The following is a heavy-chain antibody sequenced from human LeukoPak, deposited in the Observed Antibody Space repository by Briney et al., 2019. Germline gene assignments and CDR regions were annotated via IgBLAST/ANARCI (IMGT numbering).Heavy chain of an antibody. D-gene: IGHD3-9*01. CDR2: IYYSGST. CDR1: GGSISSYY. CDR3: AGVASGPGFWLATDY. V-gene: IGHV4-59*01. J-gene: IGHJ4*02. Sequence: SETLSLTCTVSGGSISSYYWSWIRQPPGKGLEWIRYIYYSGSTNYNPSLKSRVTISVDTSKNQFSLKLSSVTAADTAVYYCAGVASGPGFWLATDYWGRGTLVTVSS.